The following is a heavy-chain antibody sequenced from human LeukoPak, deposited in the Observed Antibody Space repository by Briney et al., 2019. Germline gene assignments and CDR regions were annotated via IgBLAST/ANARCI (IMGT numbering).Heavy chain of an antibody. J-gene: IGHJ4*02. V-gene: IGHV4-34*01. CDR2: INHSGST. CDR3: ARGLYFDY. Sequence: SETLSLTCAVYGGSFRGYYWSWIRQPPGKGLEWIGEINHSGSTNYNPSLKSRVTISVDTSKNQFSLKLSSVTAADTAVYYCARGLYFDYWGQGTLVTVSS. CDR1: GGSFRGYY.